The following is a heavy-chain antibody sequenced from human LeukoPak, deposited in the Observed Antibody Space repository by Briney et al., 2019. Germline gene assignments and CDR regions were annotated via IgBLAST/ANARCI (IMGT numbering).Heavy chain of an antibody. CDR1: GFTFSSYS. CDR3: ARAEGYYDFWSGYPGPPI. Sequence: PGGSLRLSCAASGFTFSSYSMNWVRQAPGKGLEWVSYISSSSSTIYYADSVKGRFTISRDNAKNSLYLQMNSLRAEDTAVYYCARAEGYYDFWSGYPGPPIWGQGTMVTVSS. D-gene: IGHD3-3*01. V-gene: IGHV3-48*01. CDR2: ISSSSSTI. J-gene: IGHJ3*02.